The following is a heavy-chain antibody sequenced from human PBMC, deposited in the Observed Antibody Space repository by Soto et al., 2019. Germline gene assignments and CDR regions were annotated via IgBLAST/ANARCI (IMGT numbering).Heavy chain of an antibody. CDR3: AKDGPGGGGSSNWFDP. Sequence: GGSLRLSCAASGFTFDDYAMHWVRQAPGKGLEWVSGISWNSGSIGYADSVKGRFTISRDNAKNSLYLQMNSLRAEDTALYYCAKDGPGGGGSSNWFDPWGQGTLVTVSS. J-gene: IGHJ5*02. D-gene: IGHD2-15*01. CDR1: GFTFDDYA. V-gene: IGHV3-9*01. CDR2: ISWNSGSI.